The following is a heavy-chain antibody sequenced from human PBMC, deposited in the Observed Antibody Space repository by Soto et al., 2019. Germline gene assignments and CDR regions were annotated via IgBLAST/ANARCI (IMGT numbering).Heavy chain of an antibody. V-gene: IGHV5-51*01. D-gene: IGHD2-2*02. CDR3: ATGGYCSDTTCYNFFDY. Sequence: LKISCQGSGYSFTTYWIGWVRQMPGKGLEWMGIIYPGDSDTRYSPSFQGQVTISADKSISAAYLQWSSLKASDTAIYYCATGGYCSDTTCYNFFDYWGQGTLVTVSS. J-gene: IGHJ4*02. CDR2: IYPGDSDT. CDR1: GYSFTTYW.